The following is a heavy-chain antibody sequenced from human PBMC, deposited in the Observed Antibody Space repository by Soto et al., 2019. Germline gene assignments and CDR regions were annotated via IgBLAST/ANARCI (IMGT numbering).Heavy chain of an antibody. Sequence: GGSLRLSCAASGFTFSSYGMHWVRQAPGKGLEWVAVIWYDGSNKYYADSVKGRFTISRDNSKNTLYLQMNSLRAEDTAVYYCARPLLYGILDAFDIWGQGTMVTVSS. CDR2: IWYDGSNK. CDR1: GFTFSSYG. J-gene: IGHJ3*02. D-gene: IGHD1-26*01. V-gene: IGHV3-33*01. CDR3: ARPLLYGILDAFDI.